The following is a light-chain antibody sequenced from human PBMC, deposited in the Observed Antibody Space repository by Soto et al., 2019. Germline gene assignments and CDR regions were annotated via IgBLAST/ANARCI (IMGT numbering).Light chain of an antibody. V-gene: IGKV1-16*02. J-gene: IGKJ4*01. CDR3: HQYVSYQLT. CDR1: QGSSNY. CDR2: AAS. Sequence: DIQMTQSPSSLSASVGDRVTITCRASQGSSNYLAWFQQKPGKATKCLIYAASSLQSGVTSHVSGMGSGTAFTLTCSSLRPADFATYYGHQYVSYQLTCGGATTVEIK.